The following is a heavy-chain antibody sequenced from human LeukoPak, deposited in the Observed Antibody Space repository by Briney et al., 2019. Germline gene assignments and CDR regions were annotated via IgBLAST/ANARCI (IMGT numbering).Heavy chain of an antibody. CDR2: ITTYNGDT. Sequence: ASVKVSCKTSGYTFTNYGINWVRQAPGQGLEWIGWITTYNGDTNYAQKLQGRVTMTTDTSTSTAYMELRSLRSDDTAVYYCARGTGSGSYSPFGYWGQGTLVTVSS. V-gene: IGHV1-18*01. CDR3: ARGTGSGSYSPFGY. CDR1: GYTFTNYG. D-gene: IGHD3-10*01. J-gene: IGHJ4*02.